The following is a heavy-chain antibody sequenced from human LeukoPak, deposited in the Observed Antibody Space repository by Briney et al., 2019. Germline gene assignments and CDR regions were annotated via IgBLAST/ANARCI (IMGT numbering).Heavy chain of an antibody. V-gene: IGHV4-30-4*08. CDR1: GGSISSGDYY. J-gene: IGHJ4*02. CDR3: ARGTGDGTDSFDY. CDR2: IYYSGST. D-gene: IGHD7-27*01. Sequence: PSETLSLTCTVSGGSISSGDYYWSWIRQPPGRGLEWIGYIYYSGSTHYNPSLKSRVTISVDTSKNQFSLKLSSVTAADTAVYYCARGTGDGTDSFDYWGQGTLVTVSS.